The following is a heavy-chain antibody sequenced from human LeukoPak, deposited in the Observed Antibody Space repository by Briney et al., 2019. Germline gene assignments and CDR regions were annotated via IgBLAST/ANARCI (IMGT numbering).Heavy chain of an antibody. CDR2: MSNDGSNK. D-gene: IGHD2-2*02. V-gene: IGHV3-30*03. CDR1: GFTFSSYG. J-gene: IGHJ4*02. CDR3: AMGMCGTNCFTPDY. Sequence: GALRLSCAASGFTFSSYGMHWVRQAPGKGLEWVAAMSNDGSNKNYADSVKGRFTISRDNSKNTLYLRMNSLRVEDTAVYYCAMGMCGTNCFTPDYWGQGTLVTVSS.